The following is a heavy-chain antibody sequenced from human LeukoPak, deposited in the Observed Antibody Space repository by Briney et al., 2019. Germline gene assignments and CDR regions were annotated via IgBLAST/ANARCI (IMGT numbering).Heavy chain of an antibody. CDR1: GVSISSSSYY. Sequence: SETLSLTCTVSGVSISSSSYYWGWIRQPPGKGLEWIGSIYYSGSTYYNPSLKSRVTISVDTSKNQFSLKLSSVTAADTAVYYCARDAYETNYYGSGSFVDYWGQGTLGTVSS. D-gene: IGHD3-10*01. CDR2: IYYSGST. J-gene: IGHJ4*02. CDR3: ARDAYETNYYGSGSFVDY. V-gene: IGHV4-39*07.